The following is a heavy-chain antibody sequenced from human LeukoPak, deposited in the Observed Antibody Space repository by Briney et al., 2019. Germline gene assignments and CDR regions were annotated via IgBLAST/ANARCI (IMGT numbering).Heavy chain of an antibody. CDR1: GFPFNSYS. Sequence: PGGSLRLSCAASGFPFNSYSINWVRQAPGKGLEWVSHISSNSDTIYYADSVKGRFTISRDNAKNSLFLQMNSLGAEDTAVYYCARGRRQYDSSGYYFDQWGQGTLVTVSS. V-gene: IGHV3-48*01. CDR2: ISSNSDTI. D-gene: IGHD3-22*01. J-gene: IGHJ4*02. CDR3: ARGRRQYDSSGYYFDQ.